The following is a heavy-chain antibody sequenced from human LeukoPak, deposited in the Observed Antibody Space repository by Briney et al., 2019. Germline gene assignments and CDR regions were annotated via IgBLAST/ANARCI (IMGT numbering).Heavy chain of an antibody. CDR3: ARSFYYDSSGSDAFDI. CDR2: INAGNGNT. CDR1: GYTFTSYA. D-gene: IGHD3-22*01. Sequence: ASVKVSCKASGYTFTSYAMHWVRQAPGQRLEWMGWINAGNGNTKYSQEFQDRVTITRDRSMSTAYMELSSLRSEDTAMYYCARSFYYDSSGSDAFDIWGQGTMVTASS. V-gene: IGHV1-3*03. J-gene: IGHJ3*02.